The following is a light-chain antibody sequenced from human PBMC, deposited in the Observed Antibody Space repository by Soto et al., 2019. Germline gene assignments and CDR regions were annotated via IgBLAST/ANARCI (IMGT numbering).Light chain of an antibody. Sequence: QSVLTQPPSASGSPGQSVTISCTGISSDVGGYDYVSWYQQHPGKAPKLMIYEVTKRPSGVPDRFSGSKSGNTASLTVSGLKAEDEADYYCSSYAGSNNVVFGGGTKLTVL. V-gene: IGLV2-8*01. CDR3: SSYAGSNNVV. CDR2: EVT. J-gene: IGLJ2*01. CDR1: SSDVGGYDY.